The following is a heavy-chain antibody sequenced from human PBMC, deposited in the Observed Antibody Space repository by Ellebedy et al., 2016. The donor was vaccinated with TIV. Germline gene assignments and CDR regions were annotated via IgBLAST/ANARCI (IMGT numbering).Heavy chain of an antibody. CDR2: IIPILGIA. CDR1: GGTFSSYA. Sequence: SVKVSXXASGGTFSSYAISWVRQAPGQGLEWMGRIIPILGIANYAQKFQGRVTITADKSTSTAYMELSSLRSEDTAVYYCARSPPPVDTAMELGYWGQGTLVTVSS. V-gene: IGHV1-69*04. D-gene: IGHD5-18*01. CDR3: ARSPPPVDTAMELGY. J-gene: IGHJ4*02.